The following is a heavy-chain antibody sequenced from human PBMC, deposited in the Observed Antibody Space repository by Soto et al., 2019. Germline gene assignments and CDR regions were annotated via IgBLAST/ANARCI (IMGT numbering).Heavy chain of an antibody. CDR1: GYTFTSYG. Sequence: ASVKVSCKASGYTFTSYGISWVRQAPGQGLEWMGWISAHNGNTNYAQKLQGRVTMTTDTSTSTAYMELRSLRSDDTAVYYCARAYCSSTSCYFAYWGQGTLVTVSS. J-gene: IGHJ4*02. CDR3: ARAYCSSTSCYFAY. CDR2: ISAHNGNT. V-gene: IGHV1-18*01. D-gene: IGHD2-2*01.